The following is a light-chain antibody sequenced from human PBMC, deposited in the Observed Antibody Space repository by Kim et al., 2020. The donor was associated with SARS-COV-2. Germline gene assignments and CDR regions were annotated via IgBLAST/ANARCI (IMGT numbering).Light chain of an antibody. CDR1: KLVDKY. J-gene: IGLJ1*01. Sequence: VSPGQTASSTCSGDKLVDKYACWYQQKPGQSPVLVIYQDSKRPSGIPERFSGSNSGNTATLTISGTQAMDEADYYCQAWDSSTYVFGTGTKVTVL. V-gene: IGLV3-1*01. CDR3: QAWDSSTYV. CDR2: QDS.